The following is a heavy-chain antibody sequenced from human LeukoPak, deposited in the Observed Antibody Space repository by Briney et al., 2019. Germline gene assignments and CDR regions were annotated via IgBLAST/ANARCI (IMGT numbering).Heavy chain of an antibody. D-gene: IGHD3-22*01. CDR2: INHSGST. CDR3: ARGPHTGVNYYDSSGYYY. CDR1: GGSFSGYY. J-gene: IGHJ4*02. Sequence: SETLSLTCAVYGGSFSGYYWSWIRQPPGKGLEWVGEINHSGSTNYNPSLKSRVTISVDTSKNQFSLKLSSVTAADTAVYYCARGPHTGVNYYDSSGYYYWGQGTLVTVSS. V-gene: IGHV4-34*01.